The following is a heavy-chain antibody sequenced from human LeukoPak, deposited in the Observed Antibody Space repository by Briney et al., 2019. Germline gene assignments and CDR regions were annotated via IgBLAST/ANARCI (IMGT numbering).Heavy chain of an antibody. CDR3: ARIEAVTRGYNHAYYFDY. V-gene: IGHV4-34*01. J-gene: IGHJ4*02. CDR1: GGSFSGYY. Sequence: NPSETLSLTCAVYGGSFSGYYWSWIRQPPGKGLEWIGEINHSGSTNYNPSLESRVTISVDTSKNQFSLKLRTATAADTAVYYCARIEAVTRGYNHAYYFDYWGQGTLVTVSS. D-gene: IGHD5-18*01. CDR2: INHSGST.